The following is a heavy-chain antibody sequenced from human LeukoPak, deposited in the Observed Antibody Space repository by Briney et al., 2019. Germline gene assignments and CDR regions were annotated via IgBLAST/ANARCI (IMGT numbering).Heavy chain of an antibody. V-gene: IGHV1-2*06. CDR3: ARGGYYDILTGHEY. CDR2: INPNSGGT. J-gene: IGHJ4*02. D-gene: IGHD3-9*01. CDR1: GYTFTGYY. Sequence: GASVKVSCKASGYTFTGYYMHWVRQAPGQGLEWMGRINPNSGGTNYAQKFQGRVTMTRETSISTAYMELSRLRSDDTAVYYCARGGYYDILTGHEYWGQGTLVTVSS.